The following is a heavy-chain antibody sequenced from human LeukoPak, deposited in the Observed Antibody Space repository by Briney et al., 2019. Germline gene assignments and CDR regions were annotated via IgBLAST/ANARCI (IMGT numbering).Heavy chain of an antibody. V-gene: IGHV3-23*01. CDR3: AHHRGSLDSNTEHFLH. D-gene: IGHD1-26*01. Sequence: GGSLRLSCASSGFTFSSFAMSWVRQAPGKGLKWVSAISGGGGTTYYADSVKGRFTLSRDNSKSTLYLQMNSLRAEDTAVYYCAHHRGSLDSNTEHFLHWGQGTLAMVSS. J-gene: IGHJ1*01. CDR1: GFTFSSFA. CDR2: ISGGGGTT.